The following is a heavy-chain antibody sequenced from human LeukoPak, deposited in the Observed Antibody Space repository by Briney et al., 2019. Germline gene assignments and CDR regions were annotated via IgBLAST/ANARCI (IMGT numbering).Heavy chain of an antibody. J-gene: IGHJ4*02. CDR1: GGTFSSYA. V-gene: IGHV1-69*05. CDR3: ARDYHGQTGALDY. D-gene: IGHD1-1*01. CDR2: IIPIFGTA. Sequence: SVKVSGKASGGTFSSYAISWVRQAPGQGLEWMGGIIPIFGTANYAQKFQGRVTITTDESTSTAYMELSSLRSEDTAVYYCARDYHGQTGALDYWGQGTLVTVSS.